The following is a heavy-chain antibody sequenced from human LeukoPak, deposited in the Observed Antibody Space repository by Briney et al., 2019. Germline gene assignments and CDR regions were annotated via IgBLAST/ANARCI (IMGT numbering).Heavy chain of an antibody. D-gene: IGHD3-22*01. CDR1: GFTVSSNY. CDR3: ARESYYDSSGSDY. Sequence: GGSLRLSCAASGFTVSSNYMSWVRQAPGKGLEWVSVIYSGGSTYYADSVKGRFTISRANSKNTLYLQMNSLRAEDTAVYYCARESYYDSSGSDYWGQGTLVTVSS. CDR2: IYSGGST. J-gene: IGHJ4*02. V-gene: IGHV3-66*01.